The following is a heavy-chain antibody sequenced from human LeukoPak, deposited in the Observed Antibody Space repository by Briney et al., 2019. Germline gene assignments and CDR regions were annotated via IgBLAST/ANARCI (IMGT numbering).Heavy chain of an antibody. Sequence: PSETLSLTCTVSGGSISSYYWTWIRESPGKGLEWIGYIYDSGTTNYNPSLKSRVTISVDTSKNQFSLKLSSVTAADTAVYYCARGFGELFPADYWGQGTLVTVSS. CDR3: ARGFGELFPADY. V-gene: IGHV4-59*01. CDR2: IYDSGTT. CDR1: GGSISSYY. J-gene: IGHJ4*02. D-gene: IGHD3-10*01.